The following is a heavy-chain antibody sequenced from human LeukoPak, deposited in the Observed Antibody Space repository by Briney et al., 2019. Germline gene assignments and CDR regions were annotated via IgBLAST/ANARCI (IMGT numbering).Heavy chain of an antibody. CDR2: IYYSGST. V-gene: IGHV4-31*03. D-gene: IGHD2-15*01. CDR1: GGSISSGGYY. Sequence: PSQTLSLTCTVSGGSISSGGYYWSWIRQHPGKGLEWIGYIYYSGSTYYNPSLKSRVTISVDTSKNQFSLKLSSVTAADTAVCYCARGVVAATRYFDYWGQGTLVTVSS. CDR3: ARGVVAATRYFDY. J-gene: IGHJ4*02.